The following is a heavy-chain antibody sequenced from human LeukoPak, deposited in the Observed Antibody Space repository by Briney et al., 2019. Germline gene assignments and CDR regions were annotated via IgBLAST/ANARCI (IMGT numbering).Heavy chain of an antibody. CDR1: GFTFDDYA. Sequence: GGSLRLSCAASGFTFDDYAMHWVRRAPGKGLEWVSGISWNSGSIGYADSVKGRFTISRDNAKNSLYLQMNSLRAEDTALYYCAKDEGPDTAMEDYFDYWGQGTLVTVSS. J-gene: IGHJ4*02. D-gene: IGHD5-18*01. CDR3: AKDEGPDTAMEDYFDY. V-gene: IGHV3-9*01. CDR2: ISWNSGSI.